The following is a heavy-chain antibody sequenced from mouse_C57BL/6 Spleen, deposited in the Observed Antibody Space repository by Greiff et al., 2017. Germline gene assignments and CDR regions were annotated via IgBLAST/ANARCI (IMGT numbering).Heavy chain of an antibody. D-gene: IGHD2-10*02. CDR1: GYTFTSYW. Sequence: VQLQQPGAELVKPGASVKLSCKASGYTFTSYWMHWVKQRPGRGLEWIGRIDPNGGGTKYNEKFKSKATLTVDKPSSTAYMQRSSLTSEDSAVYYCTRTEGYGNYPYYAMDYWGQGTSVTVSS. CDR3: TRTEGYGNYPYYAMDY. CDR2: IDPNGGGT. J-gene: IGHJ4*01. V-gene: IGHV1-72*01.